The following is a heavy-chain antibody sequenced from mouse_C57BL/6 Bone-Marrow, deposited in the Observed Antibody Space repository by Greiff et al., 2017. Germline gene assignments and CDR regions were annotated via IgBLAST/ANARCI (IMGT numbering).Heavy chain of an antibody. V-gene: IGHV1-50*01. D-gene: IGHD2-1*01. CDR3: GDYDNYSSGTMDY. CDR1: GYTFTSYW. J-gene: IGHJ4*01. CDR2: IDPSDSYT. Sequence: QVQLQQPGAELVKPGASVKLSCKASGYTFTSYWMQWVKQRPGQGLEWIGEIDPSDSYTNYNEKFKGKATLTVDTSSSTAYMQLSSLTSEDSAVYYCGDYDNYSSGTMDYWGQGTSVTVSS.